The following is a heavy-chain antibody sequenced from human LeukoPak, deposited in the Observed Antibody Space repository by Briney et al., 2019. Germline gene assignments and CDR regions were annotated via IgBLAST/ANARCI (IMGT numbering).Heavy chain of an antibody. CDR1: GFTFSSYG. Sequence: GGSLRLSCAASGFTFSSYGMHWVRQAPGKGLEWVAFIRYDGSNKYYADSVKGRFTISRDNSKNTLYLQMNSLRAEDTAVYYCAKDSLRYFDWLQPDPWGQGTLVTVSS. D-gene: IGHD3-9*01. V-gene: IGHV3-30*02. CDR2: IRYDGSNK. J-gene: IGHJ5*02. CDR3: AKDSLRYFDWLQPDP.